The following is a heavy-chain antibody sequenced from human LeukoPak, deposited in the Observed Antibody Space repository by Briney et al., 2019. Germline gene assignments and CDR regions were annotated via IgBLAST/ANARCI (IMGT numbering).Heavy chain of an antibody. V-gene: IGHV3-48*03. Sequence: GGSLRLSCAASGFTFSGYEMTWVRQAPGKGLEWVSYIGRSGTTRFYADSVKGRFTISRDDAKNSLYLQMNSLRAEDTAVYYCARDARPNLGGKGGFHNWGRGHLVTVSS. CDR2: IGRSGTTR. J-gene: IGHJ4*02. CDR1: GFTFSGYE. D-gene: IGHD2-15*01. CDR3: ARDARPNLGGKGGFHN.